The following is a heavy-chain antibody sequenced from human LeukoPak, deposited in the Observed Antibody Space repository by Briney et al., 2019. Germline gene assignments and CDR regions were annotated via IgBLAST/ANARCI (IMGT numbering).Heavy chain of an antibody. CDR1: GFTFSSYE. CDR2: ISSSGSTI. Sequence: GGSLRLSCAASGFTFSSYEMNWVRQAPGKGLEWVSYISSSGSTIYYADSVKGRFTISRDNAKNSLYLQMNSLRAEDTAVYYCARGGIVATIFDYWGQGTLVTVSS. D-gene: IGHD5-12*01. V-gene: IGHV3-48*03. CDR3: ARGGIVATIFDY. J-gene: IGHJ4*02.